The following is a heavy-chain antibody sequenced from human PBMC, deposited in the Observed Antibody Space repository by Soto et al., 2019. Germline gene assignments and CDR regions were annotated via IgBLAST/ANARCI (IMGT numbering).Heavy chain of an antibody. V-gene: IGHV3-30-3*01. CDR2: ISYDGSNK. D-gene: IGHD3-22*01. Sequence: GGSLRLSCAASGFTFSSYAMHWVRQAPGKGLEWVAVISYDGSNKYYADSVKGRFTISRDNSKNTLYLQMNSLRAEDTAVYYCARDLGYDSSGYPDYWGQGTLVTVSS. J-gene: IGHJ4*02. CDR3: ARDLGYDSSGYPDY. CDR1: GFTFSSYA.